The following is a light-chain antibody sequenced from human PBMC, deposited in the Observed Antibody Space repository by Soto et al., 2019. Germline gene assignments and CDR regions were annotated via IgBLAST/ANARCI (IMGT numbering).Light chain of an antibody. CDR1: QSINIY. CDR3: QQSYRSPYT. J-gene: IGKJ2*01. V-gene: IGKV1-39*01. Sequence: DIQMTQSPSSLFASVGDRVTVTCRASQSINIYLHWYQQKPGKAPTLLIYGASSLQSVVPSRFSGGGSRTDFTLTISALQPEDFATYYCQQSYRSPYTFGQGNKLEI. CDR2: GAS.